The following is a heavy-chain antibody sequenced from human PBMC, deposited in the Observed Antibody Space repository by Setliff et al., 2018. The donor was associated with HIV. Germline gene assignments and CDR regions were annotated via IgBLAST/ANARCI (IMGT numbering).Heavy chain of an antibody. Sequence: PSETLSLTCAVYGGSFSGYCWSWIRQPPGKGLEWIGEIQHSGRINYNPSLRSRVTTSVDTSRNQFSLRLRSVTAADTAVYYCARVSCSSWYSIPRYYYYSMDVRGNGTTVTVSS. V-gene: IGHV4-34*01. CDR3: ARVSCSSWYSIPRYYYYSMDV. J-gene: IGHJ6*03. CDR2: IQHSGRI. CDR1: GGSFSGYC. D-gene: IGHD6-13*01.